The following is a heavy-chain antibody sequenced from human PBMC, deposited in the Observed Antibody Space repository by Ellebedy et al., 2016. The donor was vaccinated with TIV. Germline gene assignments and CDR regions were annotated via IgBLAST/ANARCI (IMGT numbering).Heavy chain of an antibody. D-gene: IGHD2-2*01. Sequence: SETLSLTCTVSGASMGSYYWSWIRQPPGKGLEWVGYIYHNGGTNYSPSLKSRLTISVDTSRNQFSLKLSSVTAADTAVYYCARSSAVPGDYDAFDIWGQGTLVTVSS. V-gene: IGHV4-59*08. J-gene: IGHJ3*02. CDR1: GASMGSYY. CDR2: IYHNGGT. CDR3: ARSSAVPGDYDAFDI.